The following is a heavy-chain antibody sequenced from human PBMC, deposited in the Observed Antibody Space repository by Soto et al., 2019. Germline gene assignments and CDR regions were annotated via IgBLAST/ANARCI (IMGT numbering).Heavy chain of an antibody. V-gene: IGHV3-21*01. CDR2: ISSSSSYI. CDR1: GFTFSSYS. Sequence: PGWSLRLSCAASGFTFSSYSMNLVRQAPGKGLEWVSSISSSSSYIYYADSVKGRFTISRDNAKNSLYLQMNSLRAEDTAVYYCASTRAATGLGYYYYGMEVWGEGTKVTVSS. J-gene: IGHJ6*02. D-gene: IGHD2-15*01. CDR3: ASTRAATGLGYYYYGMEV.